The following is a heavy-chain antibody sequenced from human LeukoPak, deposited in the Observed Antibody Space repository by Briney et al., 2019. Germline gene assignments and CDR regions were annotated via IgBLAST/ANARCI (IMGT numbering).Heavy chain of an antibody. Sequence: PGGSLRPSCAASGFTVSSNYMSWVRQAPGKGLEWVSVIYSGGSTYYADSVKGRFTISRDNSKNTLYLQMNSLRAEDTAVYYCYVEMATFDYWGQGTLVTVSS. J-gene: IGHJ4*02. D-gene: IGHD5-24*01. CDR2: IYSGGST. V-gene: IGHV3-53*01. CDR3: YVEMATFDY. CDR1: GFTVSSNY.